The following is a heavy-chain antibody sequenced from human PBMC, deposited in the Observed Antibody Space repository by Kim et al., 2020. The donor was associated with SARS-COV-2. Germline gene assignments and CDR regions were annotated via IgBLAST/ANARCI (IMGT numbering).Heavy chain of an antibody. V-gene: IGHV3-13*01. D-gene: IGHD3-10*01. J-gene: IGHJ2*01. Sequence: GGSLRLSCAASGFTFSSYDMHWVRQATGKGLEWVSAIGTAGDTYYPGSVKGRFTISRENAKNSLYLQMNSLRAGDTAVYYCARAPYGPWYFDLWGRGTLVTVSS. CDR1: GFTFSSYD. CDR2: IGTAGDT. CDR3: ARAPYGPWYFDL.